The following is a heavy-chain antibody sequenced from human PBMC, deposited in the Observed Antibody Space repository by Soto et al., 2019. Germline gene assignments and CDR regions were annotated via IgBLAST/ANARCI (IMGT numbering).Heavy chain of an antibody. CDR2: IYYSGST. J-gene: IGHJ6*02. CDR3: ARRRQPAPYLPDYYYYGMDV. CDR1: GGSISSSSYY. Sequence: QLQLQESGPGLVKPSETLSLTCTVSGGSISSSSYYWGWIRQPPGKGLEWIGSIYYSGSTYYNPSLKSRVTISVDTSKNQFSLKLSSVTAADTAVYYCARRRQPAPYLPDYYYYGMDVWGQGTTVTVSS. V-gene: IGHV4-39*01.